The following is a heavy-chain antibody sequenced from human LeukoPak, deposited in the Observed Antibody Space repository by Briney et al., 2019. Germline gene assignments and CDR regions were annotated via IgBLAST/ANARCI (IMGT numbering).Heavy chain of an antibody. CDR1: GGSFSGYY. CDR2: INHSGST. CDR3: ARVGRYCSSTSCRSSYFDY. V-gene: IGHV4-34*01. J-gene: IGHJ4*02. Sequence: PETLSLTCAVYGGSFSGYYWSWIRQPPGKGLEWIGEINHSGSTNYNPSLKSRVTISVDTSKNQFSLKLSSVTAADTAVYYCARVGRYCSSTSCRSSYFDYWGQGTLVTVSS. D-gene: IGHD2-2*01.